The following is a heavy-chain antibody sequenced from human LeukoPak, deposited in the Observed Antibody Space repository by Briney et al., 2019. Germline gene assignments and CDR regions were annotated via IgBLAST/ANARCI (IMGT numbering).Heavy chain of an antibody. CDR3: ARVKLTTMTSLSYFDL. J-gene: IGHJ2*01. V-gene: IGHV1-2*02. D-gene: IGHD4-17*01. CDR1: GYSFTGYY. Sequence: ASVKVSCKASGYSFTGYYIHWVRQAPGQGLEWMGWINPNSGDTNYAQKSQGRVTMTRDTSISTAYMELSRLTSDDTAVYYCARVKLTTMTSLSYFDLWGRGTLVTVS. CDR2: INPNSGDT.